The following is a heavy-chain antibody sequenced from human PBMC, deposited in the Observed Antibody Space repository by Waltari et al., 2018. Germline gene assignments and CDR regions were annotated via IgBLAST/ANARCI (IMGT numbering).Heavy chain of an antibody. V-gene: IGHV4-39*01. CDR1: GGSLTSNRHY. CDR2: SSYAGAT. D-gene: IGHD5-12*01. Sequence: QLQLQESGPGLVKPSETLSLTSSVSGGSLTSNRHYWGWIRQPPGQGLGWIGTSSYAGATSSSPSLNSRVTVSRDTSKNQLSLTLGSVTASDTAVYYCATYIGASVGTAAFDVWGQGAMVTVSS. CDR3: ATYIGASVGTAAFDV. J-gene: IGHJ3*01.